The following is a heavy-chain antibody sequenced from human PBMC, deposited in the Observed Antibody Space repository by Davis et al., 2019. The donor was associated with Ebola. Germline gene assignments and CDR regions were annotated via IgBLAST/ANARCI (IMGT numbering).Heavy chain of an antibody. D-gene: IGHD1-26*01. CDR3: ARGGRSGSGQYYYYGMDV. Sequence: PGGSLRLSCAASGFTFSSYAMHWVRQAPGKGLEYVSAISSNGGSTYYANSVKGRFTISRDNSKNTLYLQMGSLRAEDMAVYYCARGGRSGSGQYYYYGMDVWGQGTTVTVSS. CDR2: ISSNGGST. J-gene: IGHJ6*02. CDR1: GFTFSSYA. V-gene: IGHV3-64*01.